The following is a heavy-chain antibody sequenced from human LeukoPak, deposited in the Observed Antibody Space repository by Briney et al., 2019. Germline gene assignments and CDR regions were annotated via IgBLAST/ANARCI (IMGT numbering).Heavy chain of an antibody. V-gene: IGHV4-39*01. CDR2: IYYSGST. CDR1: GGSISSSSYY. D-gene: IGHD1-26*01. CDR3: ARQGWELLRPSDY. J-gene: IGHJ4*02. Sequence: PSETLSLTCTVSGGSISSSSYYWGWIRQPPGKGLEWIGSIYYSGSTYYNPSLKSRVTISVDTSKNQFSLKLSSVTAADTAVYYCARQGWELLRPSDYWGQGTLVTVSS.